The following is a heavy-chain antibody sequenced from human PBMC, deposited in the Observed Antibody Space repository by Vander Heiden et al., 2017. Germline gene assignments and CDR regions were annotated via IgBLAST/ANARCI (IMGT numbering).Heavy chain of an antibody. Sequence: QVQLAQSGAEVKKPGSSVKVSCKVSGGTFSTHDINWVRQAPGQGLEWLGGIIPIFGSAKYAQRFQGRVTITADVSARTAYMELTSLRSEDTAVYYCARGWDYYDSSAPPSGCWGQGTVVTVSS. CDR2: IIPIFGSA. CDR3: ARGWDYYDSSAPPSGC. J-gene: IGHJ4*02. V-gene: IGHV1-69*01. D-gene: IGHD3-22*01. CDR1: GGTFSTHD.